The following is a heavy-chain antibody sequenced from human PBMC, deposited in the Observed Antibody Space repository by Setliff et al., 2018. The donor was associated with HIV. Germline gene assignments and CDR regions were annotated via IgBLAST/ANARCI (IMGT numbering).Heavy chain of an antibody. CDR2: IKQDGSEK. CDR3: TRVDYDFWSGPMTRYYFDY. V-gene: IGHV3-7*03. CDR1: GFTFNSHT. Sequence: GGSLRLSCVASGFTFNSHTMHWVRQAPGKGLEWVASIKQDGSEKYYVDSVKGRFTISRDNAKKSMYLQMNSLKTEDTAVYYCTRVDYDFWSGPMTRYYFDYWGQGTLVTAPQ. D-gene: IGHD3-3*01. J-gene: IGHJ4*02.